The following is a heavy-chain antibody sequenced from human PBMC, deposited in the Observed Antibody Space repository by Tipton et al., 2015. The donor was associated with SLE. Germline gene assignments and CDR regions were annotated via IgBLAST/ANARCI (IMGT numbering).Heavy chain of an antibody. J-gene: IGHJ4*02. CDR3: ARDQTETGPVDY. D-gene: IGHD7-27*01. Sequence: TLSLTCAVYGGSFSGYYWSWIRQPPGLGLEWIGEISHSGSTNYDPSFKSRLTMSVDRSKNQFSLKLSSVTAADTAVYYCARDQTETGPVDYWGQGTLVTVSS. CDR2: ISHSGST. CDR1: GGSFSGYY. V-gene: IGHV4-34*01.